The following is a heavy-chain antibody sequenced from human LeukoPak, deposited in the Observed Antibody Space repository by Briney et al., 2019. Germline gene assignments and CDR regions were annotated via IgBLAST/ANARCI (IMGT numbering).Heavy chain of an antibody. D-gene: IGHD6-6*01. Sequence: GGSLRLSCAVSGLTFSGFWMSWSRQAPGKGLEWVASINSDGSEGYYADVVKGRFTISRDNAKNSPYLQINSLRAEDTAVYYCARSSYSSSSSVWGQGTMVTVSS. CDR1: GLTFSGFW. V-gene: IGHV3-7*03. J-gene: IGHJ3*01. CDR3: ARSSYSSSSSV. CDR2: INSDGSEG.